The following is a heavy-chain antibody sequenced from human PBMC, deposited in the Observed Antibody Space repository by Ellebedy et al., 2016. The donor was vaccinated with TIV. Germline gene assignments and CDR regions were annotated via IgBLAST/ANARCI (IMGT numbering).Heavy chain of an antibody. V-gene: IGHV1-46*01. Sequence: AASVKVSCKASGYTFTSYYMHWVRQAPGQGLEWMGIINPSGGSTSYAQKFQGRVTMTRDTSTSTVYMELSSLRSEDTAVYYCARVGAYYYDSSGYYYFDYWGQGTLVTVSS. CDR2: INPSGGST. J-gene: IGHJ4*02. CDR3: ARVGAYYYDSSGYYYFDY. D-gene: IGHD3-22*01. CDR1: GYTFTSYY.